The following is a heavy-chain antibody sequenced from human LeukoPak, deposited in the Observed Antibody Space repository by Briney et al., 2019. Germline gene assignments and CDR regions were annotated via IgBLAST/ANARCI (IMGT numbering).Heavy chain of an antibody. D-gene: IGHD6-13*01. CDR1: GGSLSGYY. CDR2: INLSGST. Sequence: SEALSLTCAVYGGSLSGYYWSWIRQSPGKGLEWIGEINLSGSTKYNPSLKSRVTISVDTSKNQFSLKLSSVTAADTAVYYCARVRSGYSSSWYPITWGQGTLVTVSS. CDR3: ARVRSGYSSSWYPIT. V-gene: IGHV4-34*01. J-gene: IGHJ5*02.